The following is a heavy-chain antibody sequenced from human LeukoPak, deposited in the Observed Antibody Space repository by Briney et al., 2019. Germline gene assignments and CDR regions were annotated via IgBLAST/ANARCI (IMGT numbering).Heavy chain of an antibody. CDR3: ARDPFHDYGEIDDY. CDR1: GGSFSGYY. V-gene: IGHV4-34*01. D-gene: IGHD4-17*01. CDR2: INHSGST. Sequence: SETLSLTCAVYGGSFSGYYWSWIRQPPGKGLEWIGEINHSGSTNYNPSLKSRVTISVDTSKNQFSLKLSSVTAADTAVYYCARDPFHDYGEIDDYWGQGTLVTVSS. J-gene: IGHJ4*02.